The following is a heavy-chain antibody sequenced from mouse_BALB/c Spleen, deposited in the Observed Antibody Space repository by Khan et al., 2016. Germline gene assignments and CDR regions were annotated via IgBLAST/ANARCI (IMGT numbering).Heavy chain of an antibody. CDR1: GFTFSSFG. V-gene: IGHV5-17*02. D-gene: IGHD2-1*01. Sequence: EVELVESGGGLVQPGGSRKLSCAASGFTFSSFGMHWVRQAPEKGLEWVAYISSGSSTIYYADTVKGRFTISRDNPKNTLFLQMTSLRSEDTAMYYGARSDGNSYYYAMDYWGQGTSVTVSS. CDR2: ISSGSSTI. J-gene: IGHJ4*01. CDR3: ARSDGNSYYYAMDY.